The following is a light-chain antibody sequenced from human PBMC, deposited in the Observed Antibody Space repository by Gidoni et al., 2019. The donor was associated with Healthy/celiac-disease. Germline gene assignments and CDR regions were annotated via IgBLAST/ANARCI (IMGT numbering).Light chain of an antibody. CDR2: DVS. CDR3: SSYTSSSTPYV. CDR1: SSDVGGYNY. Sequence: QSALTQPASVPGSPGQSITIPCTATSSDVGGYNYASWYQQHPGKASKLMIYDVSNRPSGVSNRFSGSKSGNTASLTISGLQDEDEADYYCSSYTSSSTPYVFGTGTKVTVL. J-gene: IGLJ1*01. V-gene: IGLV2-14*01.